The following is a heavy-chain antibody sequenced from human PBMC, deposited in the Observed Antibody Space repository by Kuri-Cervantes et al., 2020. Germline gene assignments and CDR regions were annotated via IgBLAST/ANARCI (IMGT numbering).Heavy chain of an antibody. V-gene: IGHV1-18*01. CDR3: ARGRDTDMVLWYYYYYGMDV. D-gene: IGHD5-18*01. CDR1: GYTFTSYG. J-gene: IGHJ6*02. CDR2: SIAYSGNT. Sequence: ASVKVSCKASGYTFTSYGVSWVRQAPGQGLEWMGWSIAYSGNTNYAQKLQGRVTMTTDTSTTTAYMELRSLRSDETAVYYCARGRDTDMVLWYYYYYGMDVWGQGTTVTVSS.